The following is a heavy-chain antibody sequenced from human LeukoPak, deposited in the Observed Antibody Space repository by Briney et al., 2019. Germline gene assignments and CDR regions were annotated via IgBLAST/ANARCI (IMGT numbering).Heavy chain of an antibody. J-gene: IGHJ5*02. Sequence: GSLRLSCAASGFTFKDYALNWVRQTPGKGLEWLSSISDDGAYIYYADSVKGRFTISRDNANNSLYLQMNSLTPDDTAVYYCARDPHNVAANWFDPWGQGALVTVSS. CDR3: ARDPHNVAANWFDP. CDR1: GFTFKDYA. V-gene: IGHV3-21*01. D-gene: IGHD6-13*01. CDR2: ISDDGAYI.